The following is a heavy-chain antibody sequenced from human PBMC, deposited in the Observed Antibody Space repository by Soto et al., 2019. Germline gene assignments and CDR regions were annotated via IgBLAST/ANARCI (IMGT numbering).Heavy chain of an antibody. J-gene: IGHJ5*01. CDR3: ARLREYCSSTSCRPFGP. Sequence: GESLKISCKGSGYSFTSCWISWVRQMPGKGLEWMGRIDPSDSYTNYSPSFQGHVTISADKSISTAYLQWSSLKASDTAMYYCARLREYCSSTSCRPFGPWAQATLVPASS. V-gene: IGHV5-10-1*01. CDR1: GYSFTSCW. D-gene: IGHD2-2*01. CDR2: IDPSDSYT.